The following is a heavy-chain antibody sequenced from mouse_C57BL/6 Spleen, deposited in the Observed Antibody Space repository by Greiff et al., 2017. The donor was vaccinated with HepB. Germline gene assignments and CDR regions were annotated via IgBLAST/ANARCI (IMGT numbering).Heavy chain of an antibody. CDR2: INPNNGGT. V-gene: IGHV1-18*01. J-gene: IGHJ1*03. CDR1: GYTFTDYN. Sequence: EVQLQQSGPELVKPGASVKIPCKASGYTFTDYNMDWVKQSHGKSLEWIGDINPNNGGTIYNQKFKGKATLTVDKSSRTAYMELRSLTSEDTAVYYCATESDWYFDVWGTGTTVTVSS. CDR3: ATESDWYFDV.